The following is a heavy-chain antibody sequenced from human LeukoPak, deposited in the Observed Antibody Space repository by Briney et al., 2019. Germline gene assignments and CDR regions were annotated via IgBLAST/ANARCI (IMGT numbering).Heavy chain of an antibody. V-gene: IGHV3-21*01. CDR1: GFTFTDYS. Sequence: GGSLRLSYAASGFTFTDYSMTWVRQAPGKGLEWVSSISTVSTYKFYSDSVKGRFTISRDNAKNTLYLQMSSLTAEDTAVYYCARDGSGFYLYYYMDVWGRGTPVTVS. D-gene: IGHD6-25*01. CDR3: ARDGSGFYLYYYMDV. CDR2: ISTVSTYK. J-gene: IGHJ6*03.